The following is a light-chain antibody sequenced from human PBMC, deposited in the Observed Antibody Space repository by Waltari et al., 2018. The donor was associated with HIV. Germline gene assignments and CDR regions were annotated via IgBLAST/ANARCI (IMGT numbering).Light chain of an antibody. J-gene: IGLJ1*01. Sequence: QSALTQPASVSGSPGQSITISCTGTNSDLGAYNYVSWYQQHPGKAPKLLIYEVSNRPSGVSNPFSGSTSGTTASLTISGLHAEDEAYYYCSSYTGTSTLYVFGPGTKVTVL. V-gene: IGLV2-14*01. CDR2: EVS. CDR3: SSYTGTSTLYV. CDR1: NSDLGAYNY.